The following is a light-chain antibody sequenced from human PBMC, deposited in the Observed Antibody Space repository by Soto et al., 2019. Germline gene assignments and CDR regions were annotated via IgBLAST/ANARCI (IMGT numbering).Light chain of an antibody. J-gene: IGLJ1*01. V-gene: IGLV2-23*02. CDR1: SSDVGSYNH. Sequence: QSALTQPASVSGSPGQSITISCTGTSSDVGSYNHVSWYQQHPGKAPKLMIYEVSKRPSWVSIRFSGSKSGNTASLTISGLQAEDEADYYCCSYAGSSTFYVFGTGTKVTVL. CDR3: CSYAGSSTFYV. CDR2: EVS.